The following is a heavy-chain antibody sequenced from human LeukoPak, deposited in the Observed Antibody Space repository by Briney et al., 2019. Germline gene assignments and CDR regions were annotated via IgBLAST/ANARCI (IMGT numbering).Heavy chain of an antibody. CDR2: ISGSGVTT. V-gene: IGHV3-23*01. Sequence: GGSLRLSCVASGFTFSTYAMSWVRQAPVQGLEWVSVISGSGVTTYYADSVKGRFSISRANSKNTLWLQMSSLRAEDTAVYFCTKSPFSGSYRFEDWGQGTLVTVSS. CDR1: GFTFSTYA. J-gene: IGHJ4*02. CDR3: TKSPFSGSYRFED. D-gene: IGHD1-26*01.